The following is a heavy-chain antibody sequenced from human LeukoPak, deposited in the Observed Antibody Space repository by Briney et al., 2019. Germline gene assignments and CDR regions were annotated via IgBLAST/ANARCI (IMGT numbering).Heavy chain of an antibody. V-gene: IGHV3-74*01. D-gene: IGHD7-27*01. CDR1: GFTFSSYW. CDR2: INSDGSST. J-gene: IGHJ4*02. Sequence: GGSLRLSCAASGFTFSSYWMHWVRQGPGKGLVWVSGINSDGSSTNYADSVKGRFTISRDNAKNTLYLQMNSLRAEDTAVYYCARDLNWGFDYWGQGTLVTVSS. CDR3: ARDLNWGFDY.